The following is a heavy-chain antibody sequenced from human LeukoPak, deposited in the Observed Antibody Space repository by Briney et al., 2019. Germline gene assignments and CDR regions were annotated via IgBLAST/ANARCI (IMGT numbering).Heavy chain of an antibody. D-gene: IGHD3-16*01. V-gene: IGHV4-4*09. J-gene: IGHJ5*02. CDR3: RRHWIETTNRYTYWFVR. CDR1: GDSINNHY. Sequence: PSETLSLTCTVSGDSINNHYWSWIRQPQGKGLDWIGFIYTRGSTNYNPSLNSQVPISGDTSKNQIHLTLNPATAADPAVYYCRRHWIETTNRYTYWFVRWGQGTQVTVCS. CDR2: IYTRGST.